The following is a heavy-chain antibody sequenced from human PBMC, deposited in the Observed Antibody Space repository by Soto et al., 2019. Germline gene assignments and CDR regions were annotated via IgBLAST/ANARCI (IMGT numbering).Heavy chain of an antibody. CDR1: GFTVSSNY. Sequence: PGGSLRLSCAASGFTVSSNYMSWVRQAPGKGLEWVSVIYSGGSTYYADSVKGRFTISRHNSKNTLYLQMNSLRAEDTAVYYCARGFKLQYFDWLLSGAFDIWGQGTMVTVS. D-gene: IGHD3-9*01. CDR3: ARGFKLQYFDWLLSGAFDI. J-gene: IGHJ3*02. V-gene: IGHV3-53*04. CDR2: IYSGGST.